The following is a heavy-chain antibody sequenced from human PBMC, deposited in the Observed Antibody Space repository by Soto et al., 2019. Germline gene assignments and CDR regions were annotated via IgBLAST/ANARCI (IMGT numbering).Heavy chain of an antibody. CDR3: ARRGEPTVTTLDYYYYMDV. V-gene: IGHV3-13*01. D-gene: IGHD4-17*01. Sequence: GGSLRLSCAASGFTFSSYDMHWVRQATGKGLEWVSAIGTAGDTYYPGSVKGRFTISRENAKNSLYLQMNSLRAGDTAVYYCARRGEPTVTTLDYYYYMDVWGKGTTVTVSS. CDR2: IGTAGDT. CDR1: GFTFSSYD. J-gene: IGHJ6*03.